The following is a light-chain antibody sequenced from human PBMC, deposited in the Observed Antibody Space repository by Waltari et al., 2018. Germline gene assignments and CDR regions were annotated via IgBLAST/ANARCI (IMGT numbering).Light chain of an antibody. CDR3: QQSYSTPRT. J-gene: IGKJ2*01. CDR2: AAS. Sequence: DIQMTQSPSSLSASVGDRVTITCRASQSISSYLIWYQQKPRKAPTLLIYAASSLQSGVPARFSGSGSGTDFTLTISSLQYEDFATYYWQQSYSTPRTFGQGNNLEIK. CDR1: QSISSY. V-gene: IGKV1-39*01.